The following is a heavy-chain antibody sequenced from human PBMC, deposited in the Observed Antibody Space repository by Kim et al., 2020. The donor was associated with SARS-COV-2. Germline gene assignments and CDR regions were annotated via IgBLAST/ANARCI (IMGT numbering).Heavy chain of an antibody. CDR2: INSDGSST. CDR1: GFTFSSYW. V-gene: IGHV3-74*01. CDR3: YSTADYYYGMDV. Sequence: GGSLRLSCAASGFTFSSYWMHWVRQAPGKGLVWVSRINSDGSSTSYADSVKGRFTISRDNAKNTLYLQMNSLRAEDTAVYYCYSTADYYYGMDVWGQGTTVTVSS. D-gene: IGHD2-21*02. J-gene: IGHJ6*02.